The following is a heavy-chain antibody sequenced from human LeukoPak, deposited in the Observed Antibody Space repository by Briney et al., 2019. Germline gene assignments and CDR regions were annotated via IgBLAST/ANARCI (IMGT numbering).Heavy chain of an antibody. V-gene: IGHV4-61*02. J-gene: IGHJ6*02. D-gene: IGHD4-11*01. CDR3: ARNNYSISAQSGMDV. CDR2: IYSSGST. CDR1: GGSISSGGYY. Sequence: SETLSLTCTVSGGSISSGGYYWSWIRQPAGKGLEWIGRIYSSGSTNYNPSLKSRVTISVDTSKNQFSLKLSSVTAADTAVYYCARNNYSISAQSGMDVWGQGTTVTVSS.